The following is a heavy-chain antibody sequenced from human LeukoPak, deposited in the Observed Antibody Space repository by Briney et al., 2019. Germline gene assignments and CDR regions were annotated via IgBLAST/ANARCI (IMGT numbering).Heavy chain of an antibody. CDR2: INPSGGST. D-gene: IGHD3-3*01. V-gene: IGHV1-46*01. CDR3: ARDPTYYDFWSGYLSSFDA. CDR1: GYTFTSYY. Sequence: ASVKVSCKASGYTFTSYYMDWVRQAPGQGLEWMGIINPSGGSTSYTQKFQGRVTMTRDTSTSTVYMELSSLRSEDTAVYYCARDPTYYDFWSGYLSSFDAWGQGTLVTVSS. J-gene: IGHJ5*02.